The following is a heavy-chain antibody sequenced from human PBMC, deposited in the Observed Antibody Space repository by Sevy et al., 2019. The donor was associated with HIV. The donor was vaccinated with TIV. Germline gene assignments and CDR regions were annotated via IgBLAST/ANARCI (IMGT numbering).Heavy chain of an antibody. CDR3: AREAGYTTTWSPGNY. CDR2: ISSTGSHK. CDR1: GFTFRNYW. V-gene: IGHV3-30-3*01. J-gene: IGHJ4*02. D-gene: IGHD5-12*01. Sequence: GGSLRLSCAVSGFTFRNYWMSWVRQAPGKGLEWVAVISSTGSHKYYANSVRGRFTISRDNSGNTLSLQMNGLRLDETGLYYCAREAGYTTTWSPGNYWGLGTLVTVSS.